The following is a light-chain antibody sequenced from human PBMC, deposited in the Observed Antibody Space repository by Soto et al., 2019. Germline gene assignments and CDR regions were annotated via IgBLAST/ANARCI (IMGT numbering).Light chain of an antibody. CDR1: QSVSIW. Sequence: DILMTQSPSTLSASEGDRVTISCRASQSVSIWFAWYQQKPGRAPKLLIYKSSILESGVPSRFSGSGSGTEITLTISSLQPDDFATYYCQQFNTSPWTFGQGTKVEIK. CDR2: KSS. V-gene: IGKV1-5*03. CDR3: QQFNTSPWT. J-gene: IGKJ1*01.